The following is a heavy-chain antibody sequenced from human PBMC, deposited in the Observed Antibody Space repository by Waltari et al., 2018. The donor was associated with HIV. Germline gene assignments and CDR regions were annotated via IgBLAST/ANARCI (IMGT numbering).Heavy chain of an antibody. CDR3: ARDRGYSSTHYGMDV. D-gene: IGHD6-13*01. CDR1: GFTFSSYS. Sequence: EVQLVESGGGLVQPGGSLRLSCAVSGFTFSSYSMNWVRQAPGNGLGWVSYISSSSSTIYYADSGKGRFTISRDNAKNSLYLQMNSLRAEDTAVYYCARDRGYSSTHYGMDVWGQGTTVTVSS. J-gene: IGHJ6*02. CDR2: ISSSSSTI. V-gene: IGHV3-48*01.